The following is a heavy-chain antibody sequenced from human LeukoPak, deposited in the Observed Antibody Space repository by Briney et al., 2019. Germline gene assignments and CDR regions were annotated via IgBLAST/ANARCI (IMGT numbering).Heavy chain of an antibody. V-gene: IGHV1-18*01. J-gene: IGHJ3*02. CDR3: ARDLYSGYAEAFDI. CDR1: GYTFTSYG. Sequence: ASVKVSCKASGYTFTSYGISWVRQAPGQGLEWMGWISAYDGNTNYAQKLQGRVTMTTDTSTSTAYMELRSLRSDDTAVYYCARDLYSGYAEAFDIWGQGTMVTVSS. D-gene: IGHD5-12*01. CDR2: ISAYDGNT.